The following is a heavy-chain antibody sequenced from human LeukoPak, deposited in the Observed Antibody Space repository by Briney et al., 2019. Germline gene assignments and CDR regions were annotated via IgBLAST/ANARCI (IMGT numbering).Heavy chain of an antibody. CDR2: ISGSGGST. J-gene: IGHJ5*02. CDR1: GFTFSSYA. V-gene: IGHV3-23*01. CDR3: AKRRYSSGWYEGT. Sequence: GGSLRLSCAASGFTFSSYAMSWVRRAPGKGLEWVSAISGSGGSTYYADSVKGRFTISRDNSKNTLYLQMNSLRAEDTAVYYCAKRRYSSGWYEGTWGQGTLVTVSS. D-gene: IGHD6-19*01.